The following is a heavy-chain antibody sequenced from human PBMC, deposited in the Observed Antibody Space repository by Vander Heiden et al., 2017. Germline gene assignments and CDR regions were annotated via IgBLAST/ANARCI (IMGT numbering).Heavy chain of an antibody. CDR1: GGTFSSYG. CDR3: GICTKGVTDCSRGSCRNYDYGLDV. D-gene: IGHD2-15*01. V-gene: IGHV1-69*06. J-gene: IGHJ6*02. CDR2: ISSIFGTG. Sequence: QVQLVQSGAEVKKPGSSVKVSCKAPGGTFSSYGISCVRQAPGQGLEWMGGISSIFGTGKYAQEFRGRVTINADRYTNTAHMELSGLRSEDTAVYYCGICTKGVTDCSRGSCRNYDYGLDVWGQGTTVTVSS.